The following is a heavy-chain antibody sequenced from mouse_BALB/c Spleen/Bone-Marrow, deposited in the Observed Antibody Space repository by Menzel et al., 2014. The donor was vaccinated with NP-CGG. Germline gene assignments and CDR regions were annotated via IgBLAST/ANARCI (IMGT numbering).Heavy chain of an antibody. J-gene: IGHJ3*01. V-gene: IGHV14-3*02. CDR1: GFNIKDTY. D-gene: IGHD1-1*01. CDR3: ASYYYVSGGFAY. CDR2: IDPANGYT. Sequence: VQLQQSGAELVKPGVSVKLSCTASGFNIKDTYMHWVKQSPEQGLEWIGSIDPANGYTKYDPKFQGKATITADTSSNTSFLQLRSLTSEATAVYYCASYYYVSGGFAYWGQGTLVTVSA.